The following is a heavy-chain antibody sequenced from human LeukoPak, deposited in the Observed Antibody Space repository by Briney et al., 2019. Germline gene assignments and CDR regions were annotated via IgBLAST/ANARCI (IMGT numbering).Heavy chain of an antibody. D-gene: IGHD6-19*01. CDR3: TREEYSSFWSTAGAFDI. CDR1: GFTFSSYA. V-gene: IGHV3-30*03. Sequence: GSLRLSCAASGFTFSSYAMSWVRQAPGKGLEWVAVISKDGGFKYYADSVKGRFTISRDNSKNTFYLQMNSLIIEDTAVYYCTREEYSSFWSTAGAFDIWGQGTMVTVSS. CDR2: ISKDGGFK. J-gene: IGHJ3*02.